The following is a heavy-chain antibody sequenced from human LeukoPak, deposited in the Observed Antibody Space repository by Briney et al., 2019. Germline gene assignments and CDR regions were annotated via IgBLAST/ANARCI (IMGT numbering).Heavy chain of an antibody. CDR2: INPSGGST. V-gene: IGHV1-46*01. J-gene: IGHJ4*02. CDR3: ARGPIQLWFMYFDY. Sequence: ASVTVSCKASGYTFTSYYMHWVRQAPGQGLEWMGIINPSGGSTSYAQKFQGRVTMTRDTSISTAYMELSRLRSDDTAVYYCARGPIQLWFMYFDYWGQGTLVTVSS. CDR1: GYTFTSYY. D-gene: IGHD5-18*01.